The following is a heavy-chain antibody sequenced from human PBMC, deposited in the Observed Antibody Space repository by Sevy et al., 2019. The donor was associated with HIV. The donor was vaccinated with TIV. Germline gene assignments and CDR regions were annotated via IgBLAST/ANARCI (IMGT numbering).Heavy chain of an antibody. D-gene: IGHD3-22*01. J-gene: IGHJ4*02. CDR1: GFTFSNTW. CDR2: IKSKTDGETT. Sequence: GGSLRLSCAGSGFTFSNTWMSWVRQAPGKGLEWIGRIKSKTDGETTDYAATVIGRFSISRDDSKNRLYLQMNSLKTEDTAVYYCTTQWFWGQGTLVTVSS. CDR3: TTQWF. V-gene: IGHV3-15*01.